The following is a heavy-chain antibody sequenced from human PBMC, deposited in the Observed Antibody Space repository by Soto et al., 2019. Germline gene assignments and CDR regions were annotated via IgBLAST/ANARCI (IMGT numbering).Heavy chain of an antibody. CDR1: GGSISSYY. Sequence: SETLSLTCTVSGGSISSYYWSWIRQPPGKGLEWIGYIYYSGSTNYNPSLKSRVTISVDTSKNQFSLKLSSVTAADTAVYYCARHRVDFWSGYYFDYWGQGTQVTVSS. V-gene: IGHV4-59*08. CDR3: ARHRVDFWSGYYFDY. CDR2: IYYSGST. D-gene: IGHD3-3*01. J-gene: IGHJ4*02.